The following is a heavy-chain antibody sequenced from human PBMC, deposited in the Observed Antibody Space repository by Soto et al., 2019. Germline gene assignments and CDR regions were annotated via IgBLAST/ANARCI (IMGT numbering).Heavy chain of an antibody. Sequence: PGGSLRLSCAASGFTFSNYAMTWVRQAPGKGLEWVSAISNSGGSTYYADSVKGRFTISRDNSKNTLYLQMNSLRAEDTAVYYCAKEDYYDFWPGFGAFDYWGHGTLVTVSS. CDR1: GFTFSNYA. J-gene: IGHJ4*01. CDR3: AKEDYYDFWPGFGAFDY. D-gene: IGHD3-3*01. V-gene: IGHV3-23*01. CDR2: ISNSGGST.